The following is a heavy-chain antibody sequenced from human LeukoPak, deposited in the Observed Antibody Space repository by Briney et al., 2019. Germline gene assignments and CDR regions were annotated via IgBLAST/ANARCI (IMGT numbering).Heavy chain of an antibody. CDR3: ARDRPGTVPQRGWFDP. CDR1: GFTFSSYG. D-gene: IGHD4-17*01. Sequence: QSGGSLRLSCAASGFTFSSYGMHWVRQAPGKGLEWVAVIWYDGSNKYYADSVKGRFTISRDNSKNTLYLQMNSLRAEDTAVYYCARDRPGTVPQRGWFDPWGQGTLVTVSS. CDR2: IWYDGSNK. J-gene: IGHJ5*02. V-gene: IGHV3-33*08.